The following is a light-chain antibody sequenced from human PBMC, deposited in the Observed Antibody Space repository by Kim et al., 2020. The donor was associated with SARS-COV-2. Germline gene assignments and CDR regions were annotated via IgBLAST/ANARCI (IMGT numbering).Light chain of an antibody. CDR2: DDS. Sequence: APGKRAKMTCGGENIGGKSVLLYQQTAGQAPGLVVYDDSERPSGISERFSGSNSGNTATLTINRVEAGDEADCYCQVWDSRTDHVFFCGGTQVTVL. J-gene: IGLJ2*01. CDR1: NIGGKS. V-gene: IGLV3-21*03. CDR3: QVWDSRTDHVF.